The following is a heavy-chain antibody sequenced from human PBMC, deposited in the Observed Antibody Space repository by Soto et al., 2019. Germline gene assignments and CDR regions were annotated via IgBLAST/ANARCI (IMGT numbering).Heavy chain of an antibody. CDR1: GGTFSSYA. V-gene: IGHV1-69*13. D-gene: IGHD4-17*01. CDR3: ARDTTVTPGYYGMDV. CDR2: IIPIFGTA. Sequence: SVKVSCKASGGTFSSYAISWVRQAPGQGLEWMGGIIPIFGTANYAQKFQGRVTITADESTSTAYMELSSLRSEDTAVYYCARDTTVTPGYYGMDVWGQGTTVTVSS. J-gene: IGHJ6*02.